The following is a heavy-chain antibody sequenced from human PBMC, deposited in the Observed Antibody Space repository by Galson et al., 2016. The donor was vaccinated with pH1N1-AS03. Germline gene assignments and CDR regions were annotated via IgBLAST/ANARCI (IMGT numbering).Heavy chain of an antibody. J-gene: IGHJ4*02. V-gene: IGHV4-61*01. CDR1: GDSVSGGTYY. CDR3: ARNGVLTGYHATGRERVDY. CDR2: IYYTGIT. Sequence: ETLSLTCTVSGDSVSGGTYYWNRIRQPPGKGLEWIGYIYYTGITNYNPSLESRLTISIDRSKNQISLTLGSVTAADTAMYYCARNGVLTGYHATGRERVDYWGQGTLVIVSS. D-gene: IGHD3-9*01.